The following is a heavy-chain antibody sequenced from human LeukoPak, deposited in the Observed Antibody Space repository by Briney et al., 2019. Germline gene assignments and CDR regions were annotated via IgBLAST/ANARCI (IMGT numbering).Heavy chain of an antibody. D-gene: IGHD6-13*01. J-gene: IGHJ5*02. V-gene: IGHV4-59*01. Sequence: SETLSLTCTVSGVSISSCYWSWIRQPPGKVLELIGYIYYSGSTNYNPSLKSRVTISVDTSKNQLSLKLSSVTAADTAVYYCARFSVAAAGTGWFDPWGQGTLVTVS. CDR1: GVSISSCY. CDR2: IYYSGST. CDR3: ARFSVAAAGTGWFDP.